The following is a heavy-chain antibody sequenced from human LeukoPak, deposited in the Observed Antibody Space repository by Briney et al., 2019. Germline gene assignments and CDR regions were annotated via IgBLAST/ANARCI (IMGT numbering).Heavy chain of an antibody. D-gene: IGHD3-16*02. CDR1: GFTFSSYE. V-gene: IGHV3-48*03. J-gene: IGHJ4*02. Sequence: GGSLRLSSAASGFTFSSYEMNWVRQAPGKGLEWVSYISSSGSTIYYADSVKGRFTISRDNAKNSLYLQMNSLRAEDTAVYYCARDGGRYDYVWGSYPHTGFDYWGQGTLVTVSS. CDR2: ISSSGSTI. CDR3: ARDGGRYDYVWGSYPHTGFDY.